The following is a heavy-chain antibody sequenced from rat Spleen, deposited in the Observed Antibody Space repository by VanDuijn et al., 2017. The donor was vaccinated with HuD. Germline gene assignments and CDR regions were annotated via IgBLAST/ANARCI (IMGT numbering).Heavy chain of an antibody. CDR3: TTGRDY. Sequence: EVQLVESGGGLVQPGRSLKLSCAASGFTFSSYYMAWVRQAPTKGLEWVAYIITSGGSTYYRDSVKGRFTISRDNAKSSLYLQMDSLRSEDSATYYCTTGRDYWGQGVMVTVSS. CDR1: GFTFSSYY. J-gene: IGHJ2*01. V-gene: IGHV5-27*01. D-gene: IGHD1-12*02. CDR2: IITSGGST.